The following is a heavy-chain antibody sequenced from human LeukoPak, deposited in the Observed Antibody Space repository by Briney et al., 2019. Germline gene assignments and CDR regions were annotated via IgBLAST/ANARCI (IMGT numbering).Heavy chain of an antibody. CDR1: GFTFSTYS. CDR2: ISRRSDYI. D-gene: IGHD7-27*01. V-gene: IGHV3-21*04. J-gene: IGHJ5*02. Sequence: GGSLRLSCAASGFTFSTYSMNWVRQAPGKGLEWVSAISRRSDYIYYADSVKGRFTISRDNAKNSLYLQMNSLRAEDTAVFYCARVGNWGSADPWGQGTLVTVSS. CDR3: ARVGNWGSADP.